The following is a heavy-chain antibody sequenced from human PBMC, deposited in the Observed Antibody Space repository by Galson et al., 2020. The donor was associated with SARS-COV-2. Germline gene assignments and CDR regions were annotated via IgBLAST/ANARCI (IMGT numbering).Heavy chain of an antibody. J-gene: IGHJ6*02. CDR2: ISSSGSTI. Sequence: GESLKISCAASGFTFSDYYMSWIRQAPGKGLEWVSYISSSGSTIYYADSVKGRFTISRDNAKNSLYLQMNSLRAEDTAVYYCARGERGYYDSRDPSGDYYYYGMDVWGQGTTVTVSS. CDR1: GFTFSDYY. D-gene: IGHD3-22*01. V-gene: IGHV3-11*01. CDR3: ARGERGYYDSRDPSGDYYYYGMDV.